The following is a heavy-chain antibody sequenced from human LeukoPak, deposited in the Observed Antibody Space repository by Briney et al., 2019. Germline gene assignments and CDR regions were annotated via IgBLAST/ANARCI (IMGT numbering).Heavy chain of an antibody. V-gene: IGHV3-23*01. Sequence: GGSLRLSCAASGLTFSSYGMSWVRQAGGKGLEWVSAISGSGGRTYYADSVKGRFTIPRDNYKNTLSLQMNSLTAEDTAVYYCAKHHHYGSAWSFDYWGQGTLVTVSS. CDR2: ISGSGGRT. CDR3: AKHHHYGSAWSFDY. D-gene: IGHD3-10*01. J-gene: IGHJ4*02. CDR1: GLTFSSYG.